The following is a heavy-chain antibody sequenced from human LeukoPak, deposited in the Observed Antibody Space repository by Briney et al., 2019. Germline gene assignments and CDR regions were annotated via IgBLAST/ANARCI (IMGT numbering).Heavy chain of an antibody. CDR2: IYTSGST. CDR1: GGSISSYY. D-gene: IGHD6-13*01. J-gene: IGHJ3*02. CDR3: ASNFRRSSSWIDAFDI. V-gene: IGHV4-4*07. Sequence: SETLSLTCTVSGGSISSYYWSWIRQPAGKGLEWIGRIYTSGSTNYNPSLKSRVTMSVDTSKNQFSLKLSSVIAADTAVYYCASNFRRSSSWIDAFDIWGQGTMVTVSS.